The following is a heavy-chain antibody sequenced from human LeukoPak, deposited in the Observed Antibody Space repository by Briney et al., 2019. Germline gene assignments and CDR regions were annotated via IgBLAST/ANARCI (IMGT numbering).Heavy chain of an antibody. J-gene: IGHJ5*01. V-gene: IGHV4-59*01. Sequence: SETLSLTCTVSGGSINTYYWICVRQSPGKGLEWIGYIYSGGYTHYNPSLKSRVTLSVDTSNDQFSLRLTPVTARDTAVYFCVRDRGPLSWFDSWGQGTLVTVSS. CDR3: VRDRGPLSWFDS. CDR1: GGSINTYY. CDR2: IYSGGYT.